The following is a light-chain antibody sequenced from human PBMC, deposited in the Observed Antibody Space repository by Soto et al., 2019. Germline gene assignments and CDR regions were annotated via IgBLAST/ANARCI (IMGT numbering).Light chain of an antibody. CDR2: GNS. V-gene: IGLV1-40*01. Sequence: QPVLTQPASVSGAPGQRVTISCTGSSSNIGAGYDVHWYQQLPGTAPKLLIYGNSNRPSGVPDRFSGSKSGTSASLAITGLQAEDEADYYCQSYDSSLSVVFGGGTQLTVL. J-gene: IGLJ2*01. CDR3: QSYDSSLSVV. CDR1: SSNIGAGYD.